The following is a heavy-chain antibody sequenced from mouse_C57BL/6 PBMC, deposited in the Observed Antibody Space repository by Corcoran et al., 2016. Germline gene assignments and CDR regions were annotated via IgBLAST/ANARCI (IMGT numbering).Heavy chain of an antibody. CDR1: GYTFTTYG. CDR2: INTYSGVP. V-gene: IGHV9-3*01. CDR3: ARGRGYSWFAY. J-gene: IGHJ3*01. Sequence: QIQLVQSGPELKKPGETVKISCKASGYTFTTYGMSWVKQAPGKGLKWMGWINTYSGVPTYADDFKGRFAFSLETSASTAYLQINNLKNEDTATYFCARGRGYSWFAYWGQGTLVTVSA. D-gene: IGHD2-3*01.